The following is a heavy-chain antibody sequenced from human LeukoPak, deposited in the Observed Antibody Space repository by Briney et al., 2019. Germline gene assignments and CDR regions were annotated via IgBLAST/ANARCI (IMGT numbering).Heavy chain of an antibody. D-gene: IGHD2-21*02. J-gene: IGHJ4*02. CDR3: AGYRDSVPDY. CDR1: GFTFSTYR. V-gene: IGHV3-74*01. CDR2: INTDGSST. Sequence: PGGSLRLSCAASGFTFSTYRMHWVRQAPGKGLVWVSRINTDGSSTTYADSVKGRFTISRDNAKNTVYLQMNSLRAEDTALYYCAGYRDSVPDYWGQGTLVTVSS.